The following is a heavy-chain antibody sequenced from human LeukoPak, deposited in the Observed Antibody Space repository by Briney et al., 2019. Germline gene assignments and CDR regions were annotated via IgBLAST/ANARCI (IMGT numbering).Heavy chain of an antibody. CDR1: GGSISSGSYY. D-gene: IGHD2-15*01. CDR3: ARGPGWWPRNHQMYYFDY. Sequence: SETLSLTCTVSGGSISSGSYYWSWIRQPAGKGLEWIGRIYTSGSTNYNPSLKSRVTISVDTSKNQFSLKLSSVTAADTAVYYCARGPGWWPRNHQMYYFDYWGQGTLVTVSS. J-gene: IGHJ4*02. CDR2: IYTSGST. V-gene: IGHV4-61*02.